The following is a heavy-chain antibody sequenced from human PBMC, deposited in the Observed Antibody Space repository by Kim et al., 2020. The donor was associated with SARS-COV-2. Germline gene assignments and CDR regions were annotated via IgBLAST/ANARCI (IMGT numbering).Heavy chain of an antibody. V-gene: IGHV4-34*01. CDR1: GGSFSGYY. CDR3: AGMYYYGSGAHY. Sequence: SETLSLTCAVYGGSFSGYYWSWIRQPPGKGLEWIGEINHSGSTNYNPSLKSRVTISVDTSKNQFSLKLSSVTAADTAVYYCAGMYYYGSGAHYWGQGTLVTVSS. J-gene: IGHJ4*02. CDR2: INHSGST. D-gene: IGHD3-10*01.